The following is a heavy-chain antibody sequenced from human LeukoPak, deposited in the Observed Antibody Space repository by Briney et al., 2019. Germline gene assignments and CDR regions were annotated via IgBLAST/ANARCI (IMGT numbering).Heavy chain of an antibody. J-gene: IGHJ1*01. CDR2: IYYSGST. V-gene: IGHV4-59*01. CDR3: ARGYDSSGYYYPQH. D-gene: IGHD3-22*01. Sequence: KPSETLSLTCTVSGGSISSYYWSWIRQPPGKGLEWIGYIYYSGSTNYSPSLKSRVTISVDTSKNQFSLKLSSVTAADTAVYYCARGYDSSGYYYPQHWGQGTLVTVSS. CDR1: GGSISSYY.